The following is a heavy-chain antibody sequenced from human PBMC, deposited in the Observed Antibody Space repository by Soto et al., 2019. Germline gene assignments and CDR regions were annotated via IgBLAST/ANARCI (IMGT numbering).Heavy chain of an antibody. Sequence: QVQLVQSGAEVQKPGSSVKVSCKASGGTFSSYAISWVRQAPGQGLEWMGGIIPIFGTANYAQKFQGRVTITADESTSTAYMELSSLRSEATAVYYSATPERAGAGTGVFDYWGQGTLVTVSS. V-gene: IGHV1-69*01. CDR1: GGTFSSYA. D-gene: IGHD6-13*01. CDR3: ATPERAGAGTGVFDY. CDR2: IIPIFGTA. J-gene: IGHJ4*02.